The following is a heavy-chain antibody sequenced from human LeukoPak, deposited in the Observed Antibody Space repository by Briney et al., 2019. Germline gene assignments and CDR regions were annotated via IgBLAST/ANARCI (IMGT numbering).Heavy chain of an antibody. CDR1: GYTFTSYD. CDR2: MNPNSGNT. J-gene: IGHJ6*03. CDR3: AIDQKKNYCSSTSCSSYYYYYYMDV. V-gene: IGHV1-8*01. Sequence: ASVKVSCKASGYTFTSYDINWVRQATGQGLEWMGWMNPNSGNTGYAQKFQGRVTMTRNTSISTAYMELSSLRSEDTAVYYCAIDQKKNYCSSTSCSSYYYYYYMDVWGKGTTVTVSS. D-gene: IGHD2-2*01.